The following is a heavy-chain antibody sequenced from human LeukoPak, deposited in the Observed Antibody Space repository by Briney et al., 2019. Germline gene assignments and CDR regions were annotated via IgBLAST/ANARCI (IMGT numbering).Heavy chain of an antibody. D-gene: IGHD1-26*01. Sequence: GGSLRLSCAASGFTFSSYGMHWVRQAPGKGLVWVAVIWYDGSNKYYADSVKGRFTISRDNSKNTLYLQMNSLRAEDTAVYYCARDGSYRDDAFDIWGQGTMVTVSS. V-gene: IGHV3-33*01. CDR2: IWYDGSNK. CDR1: GFTFSSYG. CDR3: ARDGSYRDDAFDI. J-gene: IGHJ3*02.